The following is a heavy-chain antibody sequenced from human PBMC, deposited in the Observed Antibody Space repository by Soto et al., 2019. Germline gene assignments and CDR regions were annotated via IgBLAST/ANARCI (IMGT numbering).Heavy chain of an antibody. Sequence: QVQLVQSGAEVKKPGSSVKVSCKASGGTFSSYAISWVRQAPGQGLEWMGGIIPIFGTANYAQKFQGRVTITADESTSTAYMEVSSLRSEDTAVYYCARNMRYDILTGYPIYYYYGMDVWGQGTTVTVSS. J-gene: IGHJ6*02. CDR2: IIPIFGTA. D-gene: IGHD3-9*01. CDR1: GGTFSSYA. V-gene: IGHV1-69*01. CDR3: ARNMRYDILTGYPIYYYYGMDV.